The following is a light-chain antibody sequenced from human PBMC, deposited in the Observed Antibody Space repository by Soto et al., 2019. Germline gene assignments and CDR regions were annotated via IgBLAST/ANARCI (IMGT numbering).Light chain of an antibody. CDR3: QQSYSTPFT. Sequence: DIQMTQSPSSLSASVGDRVTITCRASQSISSYLNWYQQKPGKAPKLLIYAASSLQSGVPSRFSGRESGTDFTLTISSLQPVDFATYYCQQSYSTPFTFGQGTRLEIK. V-gene: IGKV1-39*01. J-gene: IGKJ5*01. CDR1: QSISSY. CDR2: AAS.